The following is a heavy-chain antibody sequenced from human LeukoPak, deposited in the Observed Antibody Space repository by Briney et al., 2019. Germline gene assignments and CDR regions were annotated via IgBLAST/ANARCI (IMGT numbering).Heavy chain of an antibody. CDR1: GFTFSNAW. J-gene: IGHJ4*02. Sequence: GGSLRLSCAASGFTFSNAWMSWVRQAPGKGLEWVGRIKSKTDGGTTDYAAPVKGRFTISRDDSKNTLYLQINSLKTEDTAVYYCTTAGLRFLEWLDYWGQGTLVTVSS. V-gene: IGHV3-15*01. CDR2: IKSKTDGGTT. CDR3: TTAGLRFLEWLDY. D-gene: IGHD3-3*01.